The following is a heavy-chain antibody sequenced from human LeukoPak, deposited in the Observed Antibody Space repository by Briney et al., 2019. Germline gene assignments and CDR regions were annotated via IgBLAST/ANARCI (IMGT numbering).Heavy chain of an antibody. V-gene: IGHV4-61*01. J-gene: IGHJ5*02. CDR1: GGSVSSGSYY. CDR2: IYYSGST. CDR3: ARDRTGPLSYYYGIDP. Sequence: SETLSLTCTVSGGSVSSGSYYWSWIRQPPGKGLEWIGYIYYSGSTNYNPSLKSRVTISVDTSKNQFSLKLSSVTAADTAVYYCARDRTGPLSYYYGIDPRGQGTLVTVSS. D-gene: IGHD3-10*01.